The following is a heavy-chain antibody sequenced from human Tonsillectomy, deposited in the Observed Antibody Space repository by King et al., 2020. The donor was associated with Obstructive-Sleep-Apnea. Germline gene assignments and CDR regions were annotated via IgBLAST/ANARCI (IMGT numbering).Heavy chain of an antibody. CDR2: FYDSGST. D-gene: IGHD3-9*01. V-gene: IGHV4-59*12. CDR1: GGSISSYY. Sequence: QLQESGPGLVKPSETLSLTCTVSGGSISSYYWSWIRQPPGKGLEWIGFFYDSGSTDYNPSLKSRVSISVDRSKNQFCLKLSSVTAADTAVYYCVRRRYFEGLDEPDDPFDMWGQGKMVTVSS. J-gene: IGHJ3*02. CDR3: VRRRYFEGLDEPDDPFDM.